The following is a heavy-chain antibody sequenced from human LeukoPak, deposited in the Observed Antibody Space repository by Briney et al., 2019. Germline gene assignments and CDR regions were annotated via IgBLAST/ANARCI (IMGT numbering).Heavy chain of an antibody. Sequence: GGSLRLSCAASGFTFSSYAMSWVRQASGKGLEWVGLIRTKTRNYAATYAESVKGRFTISRDDSKNTAYLQMNSLKMEDTAVYYCTRQNCTGGSCSYVDCWGQGTLVTVSS. CDR1: GFTFSSYA. D-gene: IGHD2-8*02. V-gene: IGHV3-73*01. CDR2: IRTKTRNYAA. CDR3: TRQNCTGGSCSYVDC. J-gene: IGHJ4*02.